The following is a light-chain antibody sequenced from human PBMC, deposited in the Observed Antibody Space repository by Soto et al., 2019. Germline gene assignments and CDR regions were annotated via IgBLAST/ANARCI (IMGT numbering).Light chain of an antibody. Sequence: QSVLTQPASVSGSPGQSITISCTGASSDVGSYNFVSWYQQHPGKAPKLMIYAGSKRPSGVSNRFSGSKSGNTASLTISGLQAEDEADYYCCSYDGSITPLYVFATGTKVTVL. CDR2: AGS. CDR3: CSYDGSITPLYV. V-gene: IGLV2-23*01. CDR1: SSDVGSYNF. J-gene: IGLJ1*01.